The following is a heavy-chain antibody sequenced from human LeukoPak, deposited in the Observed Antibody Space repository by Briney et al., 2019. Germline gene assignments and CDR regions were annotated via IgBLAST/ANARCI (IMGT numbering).Heavy chain of an antibody. CDR1: GFTFSGYA. Sequence: GGSLRLSCAASGFTFSGYAMHWVRQAPGKGLEWVSVISYDGSNKYYADSVKGRFTISRDNSKNTLYLQMNSLRAEDTAVYYCAREEGRYDSSGSFDYWGQGTLVTVSS. CDR2: ISYDGSNK. V-gene: IGHV3-30*04. CDR3: AREEGRYDSSGSFDY. D-gene: IGHD3-22*01. J-gene: IGHJ4*02.